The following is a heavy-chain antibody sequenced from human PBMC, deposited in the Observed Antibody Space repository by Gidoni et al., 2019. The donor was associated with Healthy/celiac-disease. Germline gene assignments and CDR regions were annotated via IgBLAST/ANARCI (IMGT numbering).Heavy chain of an antibody. CDR3: AVIGRWDLDY. CDR2: GST. V-gene: IGHV3-74*01. D-gene: IGHD3-16*02. Sequence: GSTSYADSVKGRFTISRDNAKNTLYLQMNSLRAEDTAVYYCAVIGRWDLDYWGQGTLVTVSS. J-gene: IGHJ4*02.